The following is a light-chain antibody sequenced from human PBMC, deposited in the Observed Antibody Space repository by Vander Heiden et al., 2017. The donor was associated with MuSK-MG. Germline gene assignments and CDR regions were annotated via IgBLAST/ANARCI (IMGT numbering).Light chain of an antibody. CDR2: GTS. CDR3: QQFDEG. Sequence: IVLTQSPGTLSLSPGERATLSCRASQRITSDFLAWYQQRPGQAPRLLIYGTSSRAPGIPDRVSGSGSETDFTRTISSLAPEDFAVYYCQQFDEGFGQGTRLEIK. J-gene: IGKJ5*01. CDR1: QRITSDF. V-gene: IGKV3-20*01.